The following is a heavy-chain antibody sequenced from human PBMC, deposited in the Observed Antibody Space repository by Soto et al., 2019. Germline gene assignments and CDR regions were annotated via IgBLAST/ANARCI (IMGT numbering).Heavy chain of an antibody. CDR2: ISYDGSNQ. CDR3: ARRTGTAPRFDY. J-gene: IGHJ4*02. V-gene: IGHV3-30-3*01. Sequence: QVQLVESGGGVVQPGRSLRLSCSASGFTFSDFEMYWVRQAPGKGLAWVSFISYDGSNQYYAGSVKGRFTVSRDNSKNTLFLLMNSLRPEDTAVYFCARRTGTAPRFDYWGQGTLVTVSS. D-gene: IGHD1-7*01. CDR1: GFTFSDFE.